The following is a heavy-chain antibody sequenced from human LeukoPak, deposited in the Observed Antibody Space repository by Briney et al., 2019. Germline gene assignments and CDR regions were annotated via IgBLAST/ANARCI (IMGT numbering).Heavy chain of an antibody. J-gene: IGHJ4*02. CDR1: GFTFSSYG. CDR3: ARGSYGAYNYCDY. D-gene: IGHD4/OR15-4a*01. Sequence: PGGSLRLSCAASGFTFSSYGMHWVRQAPARGLEWVAVIGFDGNNKFYADSVMGRFTISRDNSKNTLYLQMNSLRAEDTAVYYCARGSYGAYNYCDYWGQGTLVTVSS. CDR2: IGFDGNNK. V-gene: IGHV3-33*01.